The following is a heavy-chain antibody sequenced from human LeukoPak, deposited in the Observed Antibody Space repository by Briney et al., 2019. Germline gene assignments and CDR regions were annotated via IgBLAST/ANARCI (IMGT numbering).Heavy chain of an antibody. J-gene: IGHJ4*02. D-gene: IGHD6-13*01. CDR1: GFTFSSYS. CDR3: ASPVSSSSWYYFDP. Sequence: PGGSLRLSCAASGFTFSSYSMNWVRQAPGKGLEWVSSISSSSGFIFYADSVKGRFTSSRDNAKNSLYLQMNSLRAEDTAVYYCASPVSSSSWYYFDPWGQGTLVTVSS. CDR2: ISSSSGFI. V-gene: IGHV3-21*01.